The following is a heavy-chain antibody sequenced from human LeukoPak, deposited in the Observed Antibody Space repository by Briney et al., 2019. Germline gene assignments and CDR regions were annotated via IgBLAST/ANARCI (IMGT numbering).Heavy chain of an antibody. D-gene: IGHD5-18*01. CDR2: ISYDGSNK. CDR3: AKDLSSGYSYGYLGDY. Sequence: PGRSLRLSCAASGFTFSSYGMHWVRQAPGKGLEWVAVISYDGSNKYYADSVKGRFTISRDNSKNTLYLQMNSLRAEDTAVYYCAKDLSSGYSYGYLGDYWGQGTLVTVPS. CDR1: GFTFSSYG. J-gene: IGHJ4*02. V-gene: IGHV3-30*18.